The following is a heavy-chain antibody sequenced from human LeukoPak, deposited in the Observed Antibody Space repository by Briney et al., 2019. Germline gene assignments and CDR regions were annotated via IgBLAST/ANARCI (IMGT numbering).Heavy chain of an antibody. Sequence: GGSLRLSCAASGFTFSSYGMHWVRQAPGKGLEWVAFIRYDGSNKYYADSVKGRFTISRDNSKNTLYLQMNSLRAEDTAVYYCASEGLDSSGWTDWGQGTLVTVSS. D-gene: IGHD6-25*01. CDR1: GFTFSSYG. J-gene: IGHJ4*02. CDR3: ASEGLDSSGWTD. CDR2: IRYDGSNK. V-gene: IGHV3-30*02.